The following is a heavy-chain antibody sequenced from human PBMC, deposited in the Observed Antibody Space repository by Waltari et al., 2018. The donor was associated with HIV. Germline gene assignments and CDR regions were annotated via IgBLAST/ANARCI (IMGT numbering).Heavy chain of an antibody. CDR3: ALSEVISLGLSWFDP. J-gene: IGHJ5*02. V-gene: IGHV2-5*01. CDR1: GFSLSTSGVG. Sequence: QITLKESGPTLVKPTQTLTLTCTFSGFSLSTSGVGVGWIRQPPGKALEWLALIYWNDDKRYSPSLKSRLTITKDTSKNQVVLTMTNMDPVDTATYYCALSEVISLGLSWFDPWGQGTLVTVSS. D-gene: IGHD3-16*01. CDR2: IYWNDDK.